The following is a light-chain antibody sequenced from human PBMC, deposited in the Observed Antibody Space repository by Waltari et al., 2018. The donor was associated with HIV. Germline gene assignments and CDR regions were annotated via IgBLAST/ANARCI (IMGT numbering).Light chain of an antibody. CDR1: SSNIGSHD. V-gene: IGLV1-47*01. J-gene: IGLJ2*01. CDR3: ATWDDSRSAVV. CDR2: TNY. Sequence: QSVLTQPPSASGTPGQKVTISCFGSSSNIGSHDVFWYQQLPGAAPKLLIHTNYQRPSGVPDRFSVSRSGTSASLAISGLRSEDEAEYTCATWDDSRSAVVFGGGTKVNVL.